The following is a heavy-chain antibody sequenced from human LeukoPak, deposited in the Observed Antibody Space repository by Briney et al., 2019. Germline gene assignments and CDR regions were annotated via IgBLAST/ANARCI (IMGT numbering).Heavy chain of an antibody. CDR3: ARGRLGATY. J-gene: IGHJ4*02. V-gene: IGHV4-61*01. D-gene: IGHD1-26*01. CDR2: IHHSGTT. CDR1: GGSVSRGSYY. Sequence: SETLSLTCTVSGGSVSRGSYYWSWTRQPPGKGLEWIGYIHHSGTTNYSPSLKSRVTISVDMSKNQFFLNLTSVTAADTAIYYCARGRLGATYWGQGTLVTVSS.